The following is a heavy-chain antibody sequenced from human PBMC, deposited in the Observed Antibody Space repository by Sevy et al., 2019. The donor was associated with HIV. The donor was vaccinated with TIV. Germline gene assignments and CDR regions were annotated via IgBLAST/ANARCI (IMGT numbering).Heavy chain of an antibody. V-gene: IGHV3-30*04. CDR1: GFVFSSYS. CDR2: ISYDGKRE. J-gene: IGHJ4*02. D-gene: IGHD2-21*01. Sequence: GGSLRLSCAASGFVFSSYSMHWVRQAPGKGLQWVAVISYDGKRESYIDSVKGRFTISRDNSENILYLQMNDVRAEDTAGYFCARSPRLGVEYFDYWGQGTLVTVSS. CDR3: ARSPRLGVEYFDY.